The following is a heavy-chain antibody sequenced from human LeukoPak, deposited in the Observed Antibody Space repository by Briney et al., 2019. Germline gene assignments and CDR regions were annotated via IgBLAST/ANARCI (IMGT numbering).Heavy chain of an antibody. D-gene: IGHD5-12*01. J-gene: IGHJ4*02. CDR3: ARLGWATAPLDY. V-gene: IGHV3-11*06. CDR1: GSTFSDYY. CDR2: ISSSSSYT. Sequence: GGSLRLSCAVSGSTFSDYYMSWIRQAPGKGLEWVSYISSSSSYTNYADSVKGRFTISRDNAKNSLYLQMDSLRAEDTAVYYCARLGWATAPLDYWGQGTLVTVSS.